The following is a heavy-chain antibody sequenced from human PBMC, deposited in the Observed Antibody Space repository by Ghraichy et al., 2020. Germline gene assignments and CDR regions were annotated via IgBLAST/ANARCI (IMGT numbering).Heavy chain of an antibody. CDR1: GGSISSTDHY. CDR2: SYYSGST. V-gene: IGHV4-30-4*01. J-gene: IGHJ4*02. Sequence: SETLSLTCTVSGGSISSTDHYWSWIRQPPGKGLEWIGYSYYSGSTYYNPSVKSRVTISVDTSKNQFSLKLSSVTAADTAVYYCASLREIYHLYFDNWGQGTLVTVSS. D-gene: IGHD1-26*01. CDR3: ASLREIYHLYFDN.